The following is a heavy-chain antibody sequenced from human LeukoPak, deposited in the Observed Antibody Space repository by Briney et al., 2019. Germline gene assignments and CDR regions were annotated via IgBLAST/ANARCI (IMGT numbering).Heavy chain of an antibody. D-gene: IGHD1-1*01. J-gene: IGHJ3*02. CDR1: GFTFSRYW. CDR2: IYRDGSDT. CDR3: VRDNDKYSFGI. V-gene: IGHV3-74*01. Sequence: GGSLRLSCAASGFTFSRYWMHWVRQAPGKGLVWVSRIYRDGSDTIYADSVKGRFTISRDNARNTMYLQMNSLRAEDTAVCYCVRDNDKYSFGIWGQGTMVTVSS.